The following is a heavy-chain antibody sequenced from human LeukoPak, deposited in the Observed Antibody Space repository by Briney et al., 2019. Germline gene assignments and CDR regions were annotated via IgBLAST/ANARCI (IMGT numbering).Heavy chain of an antibody. V-gene: IGHV4-59*01. D-gene: IGHD1-26*01. Sequence: SETLSLTCTVSGGSISSYYWSWIRQPPGKGLEWIGYIYYSGSTNYNPSLKSRVTISVDTSKNQFSLKLSSVTAADTAVYYCARGREWEPKVFDYWGQGTLVTVSS. CDR2: IYYSGST. CDR1: GGSISSYY. J-gene: IGHJ4*02. CDR3: ARGREWEPKVFDY.